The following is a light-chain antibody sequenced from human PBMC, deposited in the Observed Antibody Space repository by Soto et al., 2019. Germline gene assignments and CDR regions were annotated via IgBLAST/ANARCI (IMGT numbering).Light chain of an antibody. J-gene: IGKJ3*01. CDR3: QQYVSKTT. CDR2: GAS. CDR1: QTVSRN. V-gene: IGKV3-20*01. Sequence: EVVMTQSPATLSVSPGERATLSCRASQTVSRNLAWYQQRPGQAPRLLISGASSRATGIPDRFSGSGSGTDFTLTISGLEPEDFAVYYCQQYVSKTTFGPGTKVDIK.